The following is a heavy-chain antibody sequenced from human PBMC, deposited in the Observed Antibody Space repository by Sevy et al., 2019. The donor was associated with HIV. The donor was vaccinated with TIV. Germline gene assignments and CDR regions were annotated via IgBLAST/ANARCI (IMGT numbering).Heavy chain of an antibody. Sequence: GGSLRLSCAASGFTFSSYSMNWVRQAPGKGLEWVSSISSSSNYIYYADSVKGRFTISGDNAKNPLYLQMNSLRAEETAVYYCARGEVNYDSLIPIRTEGGYYYGMDVWGQGTTVTVSS. CDR1: GFTFSSYS. V-gene: IGHV3-21*01. D-gene: IGHD3-3*01. CDR3: ARGEVNYDSLIPIRTEGGYYYGMDV. CDR2: ISSSSNYI. J-gene: IGHJ6*02.